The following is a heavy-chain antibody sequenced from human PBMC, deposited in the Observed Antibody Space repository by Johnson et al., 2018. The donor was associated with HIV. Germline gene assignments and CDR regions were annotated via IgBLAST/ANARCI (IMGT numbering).Heavy chain of an antibody. J-gene: IGHJ3*02. V-gene: IGHV3-9*01. D-gene: IGHD6-25*01. CDR3: ASLAAQDAFDI. CDR2: ISWNSGSI. CDR1: GFTFDDYA. Sequence: VQLVESGGGLVQPGRSLRLSCAASGFTFDDYAMHWVRQAPGKGLEWVSGISWNSGSIGYADSVKGRFTISRDNAKNSLYLQMNSLRAEDTALYYCASLAAQDAFDIWGQGTMVTVSS.